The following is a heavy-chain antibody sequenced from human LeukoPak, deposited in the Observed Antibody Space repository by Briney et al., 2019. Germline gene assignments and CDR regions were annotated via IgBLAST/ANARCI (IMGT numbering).Heavy chain of an antibody. CDR1: GFRFTNYW. D-gene: IGHD6-13*01. V-gene: IGHV3-7*01. CDR3: ARIGYSSSSFDY. J-gene: IGHJ4*02. Sequence: GGSLRLSCAASGFRFTNYWMSWVRQAPGKGLEWVANIKQDGSEKDYVDSMKGRFTTSRDNAKNSVYLQVNSLRAEDTAVYYCARIGYSSSSFDYWGQGTLVTVSS. CDR2: IKQDGSEK.